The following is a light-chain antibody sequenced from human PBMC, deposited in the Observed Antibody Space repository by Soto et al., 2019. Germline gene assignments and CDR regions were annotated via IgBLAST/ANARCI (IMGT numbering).Light chain of an antibody. Sequence: EIQMTQATSTLSPSVGDRVTITCRASQSISSWLAWYQHKPGKAXKLXIYKASTLKSGVPSRFSGVGSATDFSLTISRLESQDFAFYDGQQRSNRPPFTFGQGTRLEIK. CDR1: QSISSW. V-gene: IGKV1-5*03. CDR3: QQRSNRPPFT. J-gene: IGKJ5*01. CDR2: KAS.